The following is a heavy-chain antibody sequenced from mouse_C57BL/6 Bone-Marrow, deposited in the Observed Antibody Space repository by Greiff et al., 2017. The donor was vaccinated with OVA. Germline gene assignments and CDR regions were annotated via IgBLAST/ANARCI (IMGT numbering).Heavy chain of an antibody. CDR2: IHPNSGST. Sequence: QVQLQQPGAELVKPGASVKLSCKASGYTFTSYWMHWVKQRPGQGLEWIGMIHPNSGSTNYNEKFKSKATLTVDKSSSTAYMQLSSLTSEDTAVYYCARRDGSPHYYAMDYWGQGTSVTVSS. CDR1: GYTFTSYW. J-gene: IGHJ4*01. V-gene: IGHV1-64*01. CDR3: ARRDGSPHYYAMDY. D-gene: IGHD1-1*01.